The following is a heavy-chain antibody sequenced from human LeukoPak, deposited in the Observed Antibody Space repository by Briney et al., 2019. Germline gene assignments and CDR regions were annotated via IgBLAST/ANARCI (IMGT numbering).Heavy chain of an antibody. J-gene: IGHJ4*02. CDR3: ARRYCSSTSCQIDY. CDR2: IYHSGST. Sequence: KPSETLSLTCAVSGYSISSGYYWGWIRPPPGKGLEWIGSIYHSGSTYYNPSLKSRVTISVDTSKNQFSLKLSSVTAADTAVYYCARRYCSSTSCQIDYWGQGTLVTVSS. D-gene: IGHD2-2*01. CDR1: GYSISSGYY. V-gene: IGHV4-38-2*01.